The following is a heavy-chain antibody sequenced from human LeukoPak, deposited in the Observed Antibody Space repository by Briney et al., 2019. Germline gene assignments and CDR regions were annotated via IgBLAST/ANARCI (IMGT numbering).Heavy chain of an antibody. CDR1: GGSISSYY. CDR2: ISYSGFT. J-gene: IGHJ4*02. Sequence: SSETLSLTRAVSGGSISSYYWSWIRQPPGRGLEWIGYISYSGFTKYNPSLKSRVTISSDTSKNQFSLRLSSVTAADTAVYYCATYHYDATGYYYAFDYWGLGTLVTVSS. CDR3: ATYHYDATGYYYAFDY. V-gene: IGHV4-59*01. D-gene: IGHD3-22*01.